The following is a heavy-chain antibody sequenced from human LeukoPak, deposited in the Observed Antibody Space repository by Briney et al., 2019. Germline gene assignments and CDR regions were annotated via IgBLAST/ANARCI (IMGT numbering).Heavy chain of an antibody. CDR2: INPNSGGT. V-gene: IGHV1-2*02. D-gene: IGHD4-17*01. J-gene: IGHJ2*01. CDR3: AKNMGYGDYWYFDL. Sequence: GASVKVSCKASGYTFIHYYIHWVRQAPGEGLEWMGWINPNSGGTNYAQKFQGSVTMTRDTSISTAYMELTRLNSDDTAVYYCAKNMGYGDYWYFDLWGRGTLVTVSS. CDR1: GYTFIHYY.